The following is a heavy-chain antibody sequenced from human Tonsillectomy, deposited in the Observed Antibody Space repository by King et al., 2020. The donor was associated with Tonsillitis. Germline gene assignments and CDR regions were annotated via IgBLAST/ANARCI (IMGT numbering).Heavy chain of an antibody. CDR3: ARDHRYYDILTGYYPAEYFQH. Sequence: VQLVESGAEVKKPGASVKVSCKASGYTFTGYYMHWVRQAPGQGLEWMGWINPNSGGTNYAQKFQGRVTMTRDTSISTAYIELSRLRSDDTAVYYCARDHRYYDILTGYYPAEYFQHWGQGTLVTVSS. V-gene: IGHV1-2*02. CDR1: GYTFTGYY. D-gene: IGHD3-9*01. CDR2: INPNSGGT. J-gene: IGHJ1*01.